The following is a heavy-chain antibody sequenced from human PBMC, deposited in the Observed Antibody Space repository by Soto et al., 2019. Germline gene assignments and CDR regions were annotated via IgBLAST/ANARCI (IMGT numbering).Heavy chain of an antibody. CDR3: ARGPHYYDSSGLIFDY. CDR2: IYYSGST. V-gene: IGHV4-31*03. Sequence: TLSLTCTVSGGSISSGGYYWSWIRQHPGKGLEWIGYIYYSGSTYYNPSLKSRVTISVDTSKNQFSLKLSSVTAADTAVYYCARGPHYYDSSGLIFDYWGQGTLVTVSS. J-gene: IGHJ4*02. D-gene: IGHD3-22*01. CDR1: GGSISSGGYY.